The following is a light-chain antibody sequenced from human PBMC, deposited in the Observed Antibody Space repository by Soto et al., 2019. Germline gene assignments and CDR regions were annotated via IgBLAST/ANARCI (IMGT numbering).Light chain of an antibody. CDR1: SSDVGGYNY. V-gene: IGLV2-14*03. CDR2: DVN. CDR3: SSYTTSSTYV. J-gene: IGLJ1*01. Sequence: QSALTQPASVSGSPGQAITISCTGTSSDVGGYNYVSWYQQYPGRVPKLIIYDVNIRPSGVSDRFSGSKSGNTASLTISGLQAEDEADYYCSSYTTSSTYVFGPGTKLTVL.